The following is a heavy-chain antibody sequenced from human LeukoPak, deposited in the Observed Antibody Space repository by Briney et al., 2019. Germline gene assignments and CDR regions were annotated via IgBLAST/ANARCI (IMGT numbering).Heavy chain of an antibody. CDR2: IYYSGST. D-gene: IGHD5-24*01. CDR1: GGSISSYY. Sequence: RTSETLSLTCTVSGGSISSYYWSWIRQPPGKGLEWIGYIYYSGSTNYNPSLKSRVTISVDTSKNQFSLKLSSVTAADTAVYYCARHGPHPQVEMATIGPWGQGTLVTVSS. V-gene: IGHV4-59*08. J-gene: IGHJ4*02. CDR3: ARHGPHPQVEMATIGP.